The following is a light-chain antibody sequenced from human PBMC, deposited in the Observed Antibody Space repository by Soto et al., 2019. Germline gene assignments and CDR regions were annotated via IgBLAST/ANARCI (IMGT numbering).Light chain of an antibody. CDR1: QGISSY. V-gene: IGKV1-8*01. Sequence: ALRMTQSPSSFSASTGDRVTITCRASQGISSYLAWYQQKPGKAPKLLIYAAATLQRGAPSRFSASGSGTDCTLTISRLQSEDFATYYCQQYLSYPYTFGQGTKLEI. CDR3: QQYLSYPYT. J-gene: IGKJ2*01. CDR2: AAA.